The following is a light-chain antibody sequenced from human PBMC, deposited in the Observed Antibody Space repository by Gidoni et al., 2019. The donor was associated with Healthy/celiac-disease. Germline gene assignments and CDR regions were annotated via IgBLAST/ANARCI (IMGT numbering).Light chain of an antibody. CDR1: QGSSY. V-gene: IGKV1-8*01. CDR2: AAS. Sequence: AIRITQSPSSLSASTGDRVTITCRASQGSSYIAWYKQKPGKASKLLIYAASTLQRWVPSTFSGSGSGKDFTLTISCLQSEDFATYYCQQYYSYPVTFGQGTRLEIK. J-gene: IGKJ5*01. CDR3: QQYYSYPVT.